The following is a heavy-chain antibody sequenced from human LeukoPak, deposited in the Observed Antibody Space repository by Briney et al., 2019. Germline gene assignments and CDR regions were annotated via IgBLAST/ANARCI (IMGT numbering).Heavy chain of an antibody. Sequence: GGSLRLSCAASGFTFDDYAMHWVRQAPGKGLEWASGISWNSGSIGYADSVKGRFTISRDNAKNSLYLQMNSLRAEDMALYYCAKGYYDFWSDWDYMDVWGKGTTVTVSS. D-gene: IGHD3-3*01. J-gene: IGHJ6*03. CDR1: GFTFDDYA. CDR3: AKGYYDFWSDWDYMDV. CDR2: ISWNSGSI. V-gene: IGHV3-9*03.